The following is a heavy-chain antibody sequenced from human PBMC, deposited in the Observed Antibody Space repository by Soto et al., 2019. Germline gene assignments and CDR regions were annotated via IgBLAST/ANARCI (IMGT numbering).Heavy chain of an antibody. Sequence: GSLRISCSASVFTFGPYSMHWVRQPPGKGLEWVAFISSDIITTDYAASVRGRFSISRDNYKNTVYLQINSPRPEDTAVYFCARGRRYASSSIDSWGQGTLVTVSS. CDR3: ARGRRYASSSIDS. J-gene: IGHJ5*01. CDR1: VFTFGPYS. V-gene: IGHV3-30-3*01. CDR2: ISSDIITT. D-gene: IGHD6-6*01.